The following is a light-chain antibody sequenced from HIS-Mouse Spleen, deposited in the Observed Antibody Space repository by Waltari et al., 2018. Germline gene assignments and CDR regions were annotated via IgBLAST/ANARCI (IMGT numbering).Light chain of an antibody. V-gene: IGLV2-8*01. CDR1: SSDVGGYNY. CDR2: EVS. CDR3: SSYTSSSTYV. Sequence: QSALTQPPSASGSPGQSVTISCTGTSSDVGGYNYVSWYQQHPGKAPKLMLYEVSKRPSGVPDRFSGSKSGNTASLTISGLQAEDEADYYCSSYTSSSTYVFGTGTKVTVL. J-gene: IGLJ1*01.